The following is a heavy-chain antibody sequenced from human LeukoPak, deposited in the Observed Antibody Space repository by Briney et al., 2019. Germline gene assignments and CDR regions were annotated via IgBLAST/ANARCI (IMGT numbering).Heavy chain of an antibody. Sequence: GGSLRLSCTPSGFSFSNAWMSWVRQAPGKGLEWVGRISTKTDGGTTDYAAPVKGRFTISRDESKNTLYLQMNSLKTEDTAVYYCIKSSGDWHWGQGTLVTVSS. V-gene: IGHV3-15*01. J-gene: IGHJ4*02. CDR1: GFSFSNAW. CDR2: ISTKTDGGTT. D-gene: IGHD2-21*02. CDR3: IKSSGDWH.